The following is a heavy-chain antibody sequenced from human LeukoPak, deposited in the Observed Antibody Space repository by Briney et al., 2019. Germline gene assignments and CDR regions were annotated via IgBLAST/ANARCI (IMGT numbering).Heavy chain of an antibody. J-gene: IGHJ4*02. Sequence: SAVKVSCKASGYTFTSYGISCVRQAPGQGLEWMGWISAYNGNTNCAQKLQGRVTMTTDTPTSTAYMQLRSLRSDDTAVYYCARDLYDSSGYYNPFGYWGQGTLVTVS. V-gene: IGHV1-18*01. CDR2: ISAYNGNT. CDR3: ARDLYDSSGYYNPFGY. D-gene: IGHD3-22*01. CDR1: GYTFTSYG.